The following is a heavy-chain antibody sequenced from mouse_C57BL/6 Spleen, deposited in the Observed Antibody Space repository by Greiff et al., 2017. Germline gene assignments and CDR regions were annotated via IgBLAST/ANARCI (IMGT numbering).Heavy chain of an antibody. CDR1: GFSFNTYA. CDR3: VRHDAIYYDYDDYAMDY. Sequence: GGGLVQPKGSLKLSCAASGFSFNTYAMNWVRQAPGKGLEWVARIRSKSNNYATYYADSVKDRFTISRDDSESMLYLQMNNLKTEDTAMYYCVRHDAIYYDYDDYAMDYWGQGTSVTVSS. V-gene: IGHV10-1*01. D-gene: IGHD2-4*01. CDR2: IRSKSNNYAT. J-gene: IGHJ4*01.